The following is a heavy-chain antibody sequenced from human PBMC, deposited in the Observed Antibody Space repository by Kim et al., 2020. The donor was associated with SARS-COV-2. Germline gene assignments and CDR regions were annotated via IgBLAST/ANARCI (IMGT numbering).Heavy chain of an antibody. CDR3: ACFGELVRVAHYYYGMDV. D-gene: IGHD3-10*01. J-gene: IGHJ6*02. V-gene: IGHV1-69*13. Sequence: SVKVSCKASGGTFSSYAISWVRQAPGQGLEWMGGIIPIFGTANYAQKFQGRVTITADESTSTAYMELSSLRSEDTAVYYCACFGELVRVAHYYYGMDVWGQGTTVTVSS. CDR1: GGTFSSYA. CDR2: IIPIFGTA.